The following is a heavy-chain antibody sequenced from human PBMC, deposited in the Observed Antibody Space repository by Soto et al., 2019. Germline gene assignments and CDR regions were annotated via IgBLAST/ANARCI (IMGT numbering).Heavy chain of an antibody. CDR1: GGTFSSYS. Sequence: PVKVSCKASGGTFSSYSIKWGRQAPGQGLEWMGGIIPIFGTANYAQKFQGRVTITADESTSTAYMELSSLRSEDTAVYYCARGIAARHFFWFDPWGQGTLVTVSS. D-gene: IGHD6-6*01. J-gene: IGHJ5*02. CDR3: ARGIAARHFFWFDP. CDR2: IIPIFGTA. V-gene: IGHV1-69*13.